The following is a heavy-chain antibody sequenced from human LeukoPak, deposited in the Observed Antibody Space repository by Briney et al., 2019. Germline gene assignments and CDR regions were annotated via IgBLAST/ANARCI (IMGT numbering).Heavy chain of an antibody. J-gene: IGHJ4*02. CDR1: GGSLSGSY. V-gene: IGHV4-59*01. CDR2: MYNSGST. D-gene: IGHD4-17*01. CDR3: ARGIESYGDYGY. Sequence: SETLSLTCTVSGGSLSGSYWSWLRQPPGKGLEWIAYMYNSGSTNYNPSLTSRVTISIDKSKNQFSLKLSCLTAADTAIYYCARGIESYGDYGYWGQGILVTVSS.